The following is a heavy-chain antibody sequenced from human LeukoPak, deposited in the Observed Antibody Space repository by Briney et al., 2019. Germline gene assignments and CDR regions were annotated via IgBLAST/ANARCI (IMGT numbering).Heavy chain of an antibody. D-gene: IGHD2-2*01. Sequence: ASVKVSCKASGYTFTSFDINWVRQATGQGLEWMGCLNPNSGNTGYAQKFQGRVTITRNTSISTAYMELSSLRSEDTAVYYCARRNLGYCSSSSCPLYYFDSWGQGTLVTISS. CDR2: LNPNSGNT. CDR3: ARRNLGYCSSSSCPLYYFDS. CDR1: GYTFTSFD. V-gene: IGHV1-8*03. J-gene: IGHJ4*02.